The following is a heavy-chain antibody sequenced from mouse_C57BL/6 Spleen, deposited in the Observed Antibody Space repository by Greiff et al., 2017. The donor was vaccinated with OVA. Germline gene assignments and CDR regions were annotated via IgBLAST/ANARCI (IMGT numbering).Heavy chain of an antibody. CDR2: IRNKANGYTT. V-gene: IGHV7-3*01. Sequence: EVKLMESGGGLVQPGGSLSLSCAASGFTFTDYYMSWVRQPPGKALEWLGFIRNKANGYTTEYSASVKGRFTISRDNSQSILYLQMNALRAEDSATYYCARYDDYWYVDVWGTGTTVTVAS. J-gene: IGHJ1*03. CDR3: ARYDDYWYVDV. D-gene: IGHD2-3*01. CDR1: GFTFTDYY.